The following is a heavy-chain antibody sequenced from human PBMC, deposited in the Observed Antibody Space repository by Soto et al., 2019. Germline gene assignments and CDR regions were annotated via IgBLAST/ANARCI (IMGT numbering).Heavy chain of an antibody. Sequence: PSQTLSLTCAISGDSVSSNSAAWNWIRQSPSRGLEWLGRTYYRSKWYNDYAVSVKSRITINPDTSKNQFSLQLNSVTPEDTAVYYCARVGLWDYDRSGYYFRNWYFDLWGRGTLVTVSS. CDR3: ARVGLWDYDRSGYYFRNWYFDL. V-gene: IGHV6-1*01. J-gene: IGHJ2*01. D-gene: IGHD3-22*01. CDR2: TYYRSKWYN. CDR1: GDSVSSNSAA.